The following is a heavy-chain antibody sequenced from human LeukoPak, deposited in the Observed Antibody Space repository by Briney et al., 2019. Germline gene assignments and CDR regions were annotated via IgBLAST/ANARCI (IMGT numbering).Heavy chain of an antibody. J-gene: IGHJ4*02. CDR2: IGISSGNI. CDR3: ARDTKYAFDN. D-gene: IGHD2-2*01. Sequence: EGSLRLSCAASGFTSSSYSMNWVRQAPGKGLEWISYIGISSGNIKYADSVKGRFTISGDKTKNAVYLQMNSLRVEDTAVYYCARDTKYAFDNWGQGTLVTVSS. V-gene: IGHV3-48*01. CDR1: GFTSSSYS.